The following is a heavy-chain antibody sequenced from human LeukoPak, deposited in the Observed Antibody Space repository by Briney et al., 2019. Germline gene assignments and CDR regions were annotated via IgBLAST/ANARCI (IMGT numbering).Heavy chain of an antibody. Sequence: PGGSLRLSCAASGFTFSGYDMHWVRQATGKGLEWVSAIVTAGDTYYPASVKGRFTISRENAKNSLFLQMSSLRAGDTAVYYCARAKGYYDSSGYPHWYFDLWGRGTLVTVSS. J-gene: IGHJ2*01. CDR2: IVTAGDT. D-gene: IGHD3-22*01. V-gene: IGHV3-13*01. CDR3: ARAKGYYDSSGYPHWYFDL. CDR1: GFTFSGYD.